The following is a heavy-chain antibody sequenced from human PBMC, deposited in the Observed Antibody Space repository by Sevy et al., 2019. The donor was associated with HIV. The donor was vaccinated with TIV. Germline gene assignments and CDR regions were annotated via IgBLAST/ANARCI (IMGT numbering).Heavy chain of an antibody. CDR3: AKRSGIVGATKGAFDI. CDR1: GFTFSSYA. CDR2: ISGSGGST. D-gene: IGHD1-26*01. J-gene: IGHJ3*02. V-gene: IGHV3-23*01. Sequence: GGSLRLSCAASGFTFSSYAMSWVRQAPGKGLEWVSAISGSGGSTYYADSVKGRFTISRDNSKNTLYLQMNSLRAEDRAVYYCAKRSGIVGATKGAFDIWGQGTMVTVSS.